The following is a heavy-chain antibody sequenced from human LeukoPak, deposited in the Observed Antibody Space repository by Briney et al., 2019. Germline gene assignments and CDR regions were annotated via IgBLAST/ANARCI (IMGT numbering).Heavy chain of an antibody. D-gene: IGHD3-22*01. Sequence: PGGSLRLSCAASGFTFSSYSMNWVRQAPGKGPEWVSSISSSSSYIYYADSVKGRFTISRDNAKNSLYLQMNSLRAEDTAVYYCARDPFTSGDYYDSSGYSGYWGQGTLVTVSS. J-gene: IGHJ4*02. CDR3: ARDPFTSGDYYDSSGYSGY. CDR2: ISSSSSYI. V-gene: IGHV3-21*01. CDR1: GFTFSSYS.